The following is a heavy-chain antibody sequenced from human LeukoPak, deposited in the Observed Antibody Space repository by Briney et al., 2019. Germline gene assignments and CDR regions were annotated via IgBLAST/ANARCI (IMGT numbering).Heavy chain of an antibody. CDR3: ARGPSGMFDY. J-gene: IGHJ4*02. V-gene: IGHV1-2*06. CDR2: TNPNTGGT. Sequence: ASVKVSCKASGYTFTGYYMHWVRQAPGQGLEWMGRTNPNTGGTNYAQNFQGRVTVTRDTSISTAYLELSRLRSDDTAVYYCARGPSGMFDYWGQGTLVTVSS. CDR1: GYTFTGYY. D-gene: IGHD1-14*01.